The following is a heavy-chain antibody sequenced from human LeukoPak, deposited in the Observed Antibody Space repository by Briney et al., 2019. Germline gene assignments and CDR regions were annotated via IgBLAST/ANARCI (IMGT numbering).Heavy chain of an antibody. Sequence: GGSLRLSCAASGFTFSSYGMHWVRQAPGKGLEWLAVISYDGSNKYYADSVKGRFTISRDNSKNTLYLQMNSLRAEDTAVYYCAKDTYSSSWYWFDPWGQGTLVTVSS. D-gene: IGHD6-13*01. CDR2: ISYDGSNK. V-gene: IGHV3-30*18. CDR3: AKDTYSSSWYWFDP. J-gene: IGHJ5*02. CDR1: GFTFSSYG.